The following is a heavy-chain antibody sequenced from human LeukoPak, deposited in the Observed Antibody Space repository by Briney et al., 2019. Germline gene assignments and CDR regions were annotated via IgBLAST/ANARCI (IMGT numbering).Heavy chain of an antibody. CDR3: SRLYCGGDCYSRS. D-gene: IGHD2-21*02. Sequence: GGSLRLSCAASGFTFSDSAMHWVRQASGKGLEWVGRIRGKANSYATAYAASVKGRFTISRDDSKNTAYLQMNSLQTEDTAVYYCSRLYCGGDCYSRSWGQGTLVTVSS. V-gene: IGHV3-73*01. CDR2: IRGKANSYAT. CDR1: GFTFSDSA. J-gene: IGHJ5*02.